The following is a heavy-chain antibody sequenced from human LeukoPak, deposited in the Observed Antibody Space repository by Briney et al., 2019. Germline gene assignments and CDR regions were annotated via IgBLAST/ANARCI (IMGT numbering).Heavy chain of an antibody. D-gene: IGHD3-22*01. Sequence: ASVKVSCKASAYTFTGYYMHWVRQAPGQGLGWRGWINPTSGGTNYAQKFQGRVTMTRDTSISTAYMELSRLTSDDTAVYYCARDKSSGYSYPDAFDVWGQGTMVTVSS. CDR1: AYTFTGYY. CDR3: ARDKSSGYSYPDAFDV. J-gene: IGHJ3*01. CDR2: INPTSGGT. V-gene: IGHV1-2*02.